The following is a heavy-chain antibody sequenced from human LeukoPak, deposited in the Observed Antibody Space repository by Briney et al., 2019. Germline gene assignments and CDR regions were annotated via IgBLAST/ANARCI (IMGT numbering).Heavy chain of an antibody. Sequence: GGSLRLSCAASGFTFSSYSMNWVRQAPGKGLEWVSSISSSSSYIYYADSVKGRFTTSRDNAKNSLYLQMNSLRAEDTAVYYCARDRWELLRSYDYWGQGTLVTVSS. CDR2: ISSSSSYI. CDR1: GFTFSSYS. CDR3: ARDRWELLRSYDY. D-gene: IGHD1-26*01. J-gene: IGHJ4*02. V-gene: IGHV3-21*01.